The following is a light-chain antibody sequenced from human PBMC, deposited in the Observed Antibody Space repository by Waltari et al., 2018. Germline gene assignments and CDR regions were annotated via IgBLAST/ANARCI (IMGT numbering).Light chain of an antibody. J-gene: IGLJ3*02. V-gene: IGLV5-45*03. CDR1: SGVNVVSYN. CDR3: MIWHRGVWV. CDR2: YKSVSDK. Sequence: QAVVTQPSSLSASPGASASPTCTLRSGVNVVSYNIYLYQQKAGSPPQFLVRYKSVSDKQLGSGVPSRCTGSKDASANVGILLISGLRSEDEADYYCMIWHRGVWVSGGGTQLTVL.